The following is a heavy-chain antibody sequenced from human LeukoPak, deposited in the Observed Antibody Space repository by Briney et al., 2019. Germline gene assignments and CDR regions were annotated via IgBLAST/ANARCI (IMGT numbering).Heavy chain of an antibody. V-gene: IGHV4-34*01. CDR3: ARVTLSGWYGYY. CDR1: GGSFSGYH. Sequence: SETLSLTCAVYGGSFSGYHWSWIRQPPGKGLEWIGEINHSGSTNYNPSLKSRVTISVDTSKNQFSLKLSSVTAADTAVYYCARVTLSGWYGYYWGQGTLVTVSS. D-gene: IGHD6-19*01. CDR2: INHSGST. J-gene: IGHJ4*02.